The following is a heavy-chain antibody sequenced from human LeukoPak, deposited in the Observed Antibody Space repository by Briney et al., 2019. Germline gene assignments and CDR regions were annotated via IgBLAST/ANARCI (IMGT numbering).Heavy chain of an antibody. CDR2: ISYDGSNK. J-gene: IGHJ2*01. D-gene: IGHD1-26*01. V-gene: IGHV3-30*18. CDR3: AKGTYSGSYWYFDL. CDR1: GFTFNTYG. Sequence: GGSLRLSCAASGFTFNTYGMHWFRQAPGKGLEWVAVISYDGSNKYYADSVKGRFTISRDNSKNTLYLQMNSLRAEDTAVYYCAKGTYSGSYWYFDLWGRGTLVTVSS.